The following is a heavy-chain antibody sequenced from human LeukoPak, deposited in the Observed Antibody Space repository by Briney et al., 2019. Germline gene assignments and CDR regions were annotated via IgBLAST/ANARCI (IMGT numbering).Heavy chain of an antibody. CDR1: GYTLTELS. J-gene: IGHJ6*02. D-gene: IGHD3-3*01. CDR2: FDPEDGET. CDR3: ATLGDVLRLFPLISLDGMDV. V-gene: IGHV1-24*01. Sequence: ASVKVSCKVSGYTLTELSMHWVRQAPGKGLEWMGGFDPEDGETIYAQKFQGRVTMTEDTSTDTAYMELSSLRSDDTAVYYCATLGDVLRLFPLISLDGMDVWGQGTTVTVSS.